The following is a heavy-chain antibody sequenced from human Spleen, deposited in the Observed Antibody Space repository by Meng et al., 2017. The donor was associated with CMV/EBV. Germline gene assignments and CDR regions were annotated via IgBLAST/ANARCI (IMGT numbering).Heavy chain of an antibody. V-gene: IGHV1-69*05. Sequence: SVKVSCKASGGTFSSYAISWMRQAPGQGLEWVGGIIPLFGIANYAQKFQGRVTITTDESTSTAYMSLSSLRSDDTAVYYCARALQLTSPNYYDSSGYYFDLDYFDHWGQGTLVTVSS. J-gene: IGHJ4*02. CDR2: IIPLFGIA. CDR3: ARALQLTSPNYYDSSGYYFDLDYFDH. CDR1: GGTFSSYA. D-gene: IGHD3-22*01.